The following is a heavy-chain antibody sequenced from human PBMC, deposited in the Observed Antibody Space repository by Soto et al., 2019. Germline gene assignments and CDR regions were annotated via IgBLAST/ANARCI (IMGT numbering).Heavy chain of an antibody. D-gene: IGHD3-9*01. CDR1: GYSFTSYW. V-gene: IGHV5-51*01. Sequence: PGESLKISCKGSGYSFTSYWIGWVRQMPGKGLEWMGIIYPGDSDTRYSPSFQGQVTISADKSISTAYLQWSSLKASDTAMYYCARSHYDILTGGDSRAPGYYYYYYMDVWGKGTTVTVSS. CDR3: ARSHYDILTGGDSRAPGYYYYYYMDV. CDR2: IYPGDSDT. J-gene: IGHJ6*03.